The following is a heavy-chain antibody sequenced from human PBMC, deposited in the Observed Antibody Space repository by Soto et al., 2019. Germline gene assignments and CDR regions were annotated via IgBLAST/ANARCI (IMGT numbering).Heavy chain of an antibody. J-gene: IGHJ4*02. CDR1: GFTFSSYA. CDR3: ARDPLLLSVGSYSDEGSCFAY. D-gene: IGHD1-26*01. Sequence: QVQLVEFGGGVVQPGRSLRLPCAASGFTFSSYAMHSVRQAPGKGLEWVAVISYDGSNKYYAESVKGRFTISRDKSNNTLYRQMNSLSAEDTSVYYCARDPLLLSVGSYSDEGSCFAYWGQGTLVTVSS. CDR2: ISYDGSNK. V-gene: IGHV3-30-3*01.